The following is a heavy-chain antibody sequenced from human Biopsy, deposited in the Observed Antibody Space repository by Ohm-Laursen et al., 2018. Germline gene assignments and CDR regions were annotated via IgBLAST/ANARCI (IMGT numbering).Heavy chain of an antibody. CDR2: IRSKAKSYAT. J-gene: IGHJ4*02. D-gene: IGHD3-10*01. V-gene: IGHV3-73*01. CDR3: TLEGAGFDN. Sequence: SLRLSCAASGFTFNDVYMHWVRQASGKGLEWVGRIRSKAKSYATAYAASVTGRFTISRDDSKNTTYLQMNSLKTEDTAVYYCTLEGAGFDNWGQGTLVTVSS. CDR1: GFTFNDVY.